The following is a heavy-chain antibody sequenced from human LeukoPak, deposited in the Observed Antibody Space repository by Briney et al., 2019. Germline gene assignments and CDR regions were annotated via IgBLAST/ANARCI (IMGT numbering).Heavy chain of an antibody. D-gene: IGHD6-6*01. CDR1: GGTVTTYA. CDR3: ARSHSSSSGHDAFNI. J-gene: IGHJ3*02. V-gene: IGHV1-69*06. CDR2: IIPIFDTP. Sequence: SVKVSCKTSGGTVTTYAISWVRQAPGQGLEWMGGIIPIFDTPDHAQRFPGRVTITADRSTGTVYLELSSLRSEDTAVYYCARSHSSSSGHDAFNIWGQGTLVTVSS.